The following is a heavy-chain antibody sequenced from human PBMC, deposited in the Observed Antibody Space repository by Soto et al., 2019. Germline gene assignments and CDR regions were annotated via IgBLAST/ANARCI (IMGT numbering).Heavy chain of an antibody. CDR1: GYTFTSYA. V-gene: IGHV1-3*01. CDR2: INAGNGNT. D-gene: IGHD3-3*01. Sequence: ASVKVSCKASGYTFTSYAMHWVRQAPGQRLEWMGWINAGNGNTKYSQKFQGRVTITRDTSASTAYMELSSLRSEDTAVYYCARELANPFRSGSKEAFDIWGHGTMVTVSS. CDR3: ARELANPFRSGSKEAFDI. J-gene: IGHJ3*02.